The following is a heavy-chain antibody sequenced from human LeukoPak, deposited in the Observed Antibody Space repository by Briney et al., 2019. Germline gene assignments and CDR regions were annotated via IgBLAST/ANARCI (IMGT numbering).Heavy chain of an antibody. J-gene: IGHJ3*02. D-gene: IGHD3-22*01. V-gene: IGHV4-59*01. CDR1: GGSISSYY. CDR2: IYYSGST. CDR3: AREHDSSGYLGSGAFDI. Sequence: SETLSLTCTVSGGSISSYYWSWIRQPPGKGLEWIGCIYYSGSTNYNPSLKSRVTISVDTSKNQFSLKLSSVTAADTAVYYCAREHDSSGYLGSGAFDIWGQGTMVTVSS.